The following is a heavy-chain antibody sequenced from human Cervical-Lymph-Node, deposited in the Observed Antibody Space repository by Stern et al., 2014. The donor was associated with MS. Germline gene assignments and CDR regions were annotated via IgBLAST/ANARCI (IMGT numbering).Heavy chain of an antibody. J-gene: IGHJ4*02. CDR2: IYQTGST. V-gene: IGHV4-4*02. D-gene: IGHD5-18*01. CDR3: ARAYSYGTTYYFDS. Sequence: QLQLQESGPGLVKPSGTLSLTCAVTSGSIYSSNWWSWVRQPPGKGLEWIGEIYQTGSTNYNPSLKSRVTMSLDKSKKQFSLTLSSVTAADTAVYYCARAYSYGTTYYFDSWGQGTLVTVSS. CDR1: SGSIYSSNW.